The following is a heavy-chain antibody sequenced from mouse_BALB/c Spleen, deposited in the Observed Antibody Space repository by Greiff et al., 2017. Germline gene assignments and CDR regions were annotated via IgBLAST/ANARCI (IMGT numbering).Heavy chain of an antibody. CDR1: GYTFTDYY. V-gene: IGHV1-84*02. CDR3: ARFSGYYAMDY. CDR2: IYPGSGNT. J-gene: IGHJ4*01. D-gene: IGHD6-2*01. Sequence: VQLKESGPELVKPGASVKISCKASGYTFTDYYINWVKQKPGQGLEWIGWIYPGSGNTKYNEKFKGKATLTVDTSSSTAYMQLSSLTSEDTAVYFCARFSGYYAMDYWGQGTSVTVSS.